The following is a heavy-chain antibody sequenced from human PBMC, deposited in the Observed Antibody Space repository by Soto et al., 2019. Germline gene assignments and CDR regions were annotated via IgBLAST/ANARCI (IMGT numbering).Heavy chain of an antibody. CDR2: IYYSGST. CDR1: GGSVSSGSYY. CDR3: AGTHVGYCSGGSCTIDY. J-gene: IGHJ4*02. Sequence: SETLSLTCTVSGGSVSSGSYYWNWIRQPPGKGLEWIGYIYYSGSTNYNPSLKSRVTISVDTSKNQFSLKLSSVTAADTAVYYCAGTHVGYCSGGSCTIDYWGQGTLVTVSS. V-gene: IGHV4-61*01. D-gene: IGHD2-15*01.